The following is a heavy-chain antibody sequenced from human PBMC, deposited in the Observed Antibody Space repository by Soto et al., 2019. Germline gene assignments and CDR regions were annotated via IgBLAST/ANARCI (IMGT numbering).Heavy chain of an antibody. CDR3: AKDAGSTEYFFAS. CDR2: ISHDGSNT. J-gene: IGHJ4*02. V-gene: IGHV3-30*18. Sequence: QVQVVESGGGVVQPGRSLRLSCAASGFTFRPYAMHWVRQPPGKGLEWVAVISHDGSNTDYGDSVKGRFTISRDNSKSTLSLQMNSLRPEDTGVYYCAKDAGSTEYFFASWGQGTLVSVSS. CDR1: GFTFRPYA.